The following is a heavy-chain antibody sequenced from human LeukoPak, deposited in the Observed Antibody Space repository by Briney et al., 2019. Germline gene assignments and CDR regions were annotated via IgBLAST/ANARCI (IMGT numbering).Heavy chain of an antibody. CDR2: IYSAGST. D-gene: IGHD2/OR15-2a*01. J-gene: IGHJ3*02. CDR1: GFTVSSYY. V-gene: IGHV3-53*01. Sequence: PGGSLRLSCAASGFTVSSYYMSWVRQPPGKGLEWVSVIYSAGSTYYSDSVKGRFTISRDNSKSTLSLQMNNLLAEDTAVYYCARELREYPGVFDIWGQGTMVTVS. CDR3: ARELREYPGVFDI.